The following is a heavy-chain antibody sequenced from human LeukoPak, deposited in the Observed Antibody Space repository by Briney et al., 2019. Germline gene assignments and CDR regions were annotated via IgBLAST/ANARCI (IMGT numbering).Heavy chain of an antibody. CDR2: VYHTETS. Sequence: PSETLSLTCSVSGASINDYYWTWIRQPPGKGLEWIAYVYHTETSGYHPSLKSRVAMSLDTSKNQVSLKLSSVIAADPAVYFCTRVVNGGHFDYWGQGALVTVSS. CDR1: GASINDYY. D-gene: IGHD2-8*01. V-gene: IGHV4-59*12. J-gene: IGHJ4*02. CDR3: TRVVNGGHFDY.